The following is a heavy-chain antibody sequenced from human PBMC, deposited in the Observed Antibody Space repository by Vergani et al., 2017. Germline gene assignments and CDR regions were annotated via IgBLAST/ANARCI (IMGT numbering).Heavy chain of an antibody. D-gene: IGHD6-13*01. CDR1: GFSLSTSGVG. V-gene: IGHV2-5*02. Sequence: QVTLKESGPTLVKPTQTLTLTCTFSGFSLSTSGVGVGWLRQPPGKALEWLALIYWDDDKRYSPSLKSRLTITKDTSKNQVVLTMTNMDPVDTATYYCAHSLIAAAGTNWFDPWGQGTLVTVSS. CDR2: IYWDDDK. J-gene: IGHJ5*02. CDR3: AHSLIAAAGTNWFDP.